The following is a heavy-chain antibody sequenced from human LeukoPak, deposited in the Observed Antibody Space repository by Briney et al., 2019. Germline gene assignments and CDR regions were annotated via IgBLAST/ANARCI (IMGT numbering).Heavy chain of an antibody. J-gene: IGHJ4*02. D-gene: IGHD3-9*01. CDR3: AKWGDYDVLTDYYDPDY. V-gene: IGHV3-23*01. CDR1: GFTFSNYA. Sequence: GASLRLSCAAPGFTFSNYAMSWVRQAPGKGLEWVSAITGSDFITYYADSVKGRFTISRDNYKNTLYLQMNSLRAEDTAVYYCAKWGDYDVLTDYYDPDYWGQGTLVTVSS. CDR2: ITGSDFIT.